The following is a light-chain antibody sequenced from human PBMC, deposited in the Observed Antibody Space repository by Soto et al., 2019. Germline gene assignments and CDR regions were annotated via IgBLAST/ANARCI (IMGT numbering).Light chain of an antibody. J-gene: IGLJ2*01. CDR3: QTWGTGIVV. CDR1: SGHSSYA. CDR2: VNSDGSH. Sequence: QLVLTQSPSASASLGASVKLTCTLSSGHSSYAIAWHQQQPEKGPRFLMKVNSDGSHSKGDGIPDRFSGSSSGAARYLTISSLQSEDEADYYCQTWGTGIVVFGGGTKLTVL. V-gene: IGLV4-69*01.